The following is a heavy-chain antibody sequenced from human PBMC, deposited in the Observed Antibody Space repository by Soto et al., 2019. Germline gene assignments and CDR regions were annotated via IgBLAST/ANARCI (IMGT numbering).Heavy chain of an antibody. Sequence: GGSLRLSCAASGFTVSSNYMSWVRQAPGKGLEWVSVIYSGGITYYADSVKGRFTISRDNSKNTLYLQMNSLRAEATAVYYCARVRCYSSSSVGYFQHWGQGTLVTVSS. CDR2: IYSGGIT. CDR3: ARVRCYSSSSVGYFQH. V-gene: IGHV3-53*01. J-gene: IGHJ1*01. D-gene: IGHD6-6*01. CDR1: GFTVSSNY.